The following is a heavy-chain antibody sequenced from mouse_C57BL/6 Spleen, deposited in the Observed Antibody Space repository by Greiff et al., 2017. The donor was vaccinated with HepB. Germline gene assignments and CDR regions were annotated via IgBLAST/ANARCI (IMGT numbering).Heavy chain of an antibody. CDR1: GFSFNTYA. CDR2: IRSKSNNYAT. V-gene: IGHV10-1*01. Sequence: DVQLVESGGGLVQPKGSLKLSCAASGFSFNTYAMNWVRQAPGKGLEWVARIRSKSNNYATYYADSVKDRFTISRDDSESMLYLQMNNLKTEDTAMYYCGRHQTIPDYWGQGTSVTVSS. CDR3: GRHQTIPDY. D-gene: IGHD3-2*01. J-gene: IGHJ4*01.